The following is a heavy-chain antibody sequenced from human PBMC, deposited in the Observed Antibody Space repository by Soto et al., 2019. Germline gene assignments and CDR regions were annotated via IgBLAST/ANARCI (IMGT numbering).Heavy chain of an antibody. D-gene: IGHD3-22*01. V-gene: IGHV4-31*03. CDR2: IYYNGDT. CDR1: GGSISSGGYY. CDR3: ARGPYYYDSSGYYGPYYFDY. J-gene: IGHJ4*02. Sequence: PSETLSLPCTVSGGSISSGGYYWSWIRQHPGKGLEWIGYIYYNGDTYYNPSLKSRITISVDTSKNQFSLKLRSVTAEQTAVYYCARGPYYYDSSGYYGPYYFDYWGQGTLVTVSS.